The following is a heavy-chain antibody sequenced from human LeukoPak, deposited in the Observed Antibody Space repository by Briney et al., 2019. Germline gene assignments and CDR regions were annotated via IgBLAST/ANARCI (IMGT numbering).Heavy chain of an antibody. V-gene: IGHV3-21*01. CDR2: ISSSSSYI. CDR1: GFTFSSYS. Sequence: GGSLRLSCAASGFTFSSYSMNWVRQAPGKGLEWVSSISSSSSYIYYADSVEGRFTISRDNAKNSLYLQMNSLRAEDTAVYYCARDTNWNDVGFDYWGQGTLVNVSS. J-gene: IGHJ4*02. CDR3: ARDTNWNDVGFDY. D-gene: IGHD1-20*01.